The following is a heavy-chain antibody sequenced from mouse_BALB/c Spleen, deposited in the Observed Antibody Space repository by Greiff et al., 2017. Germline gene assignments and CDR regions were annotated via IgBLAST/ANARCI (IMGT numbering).Heavy chain of an antibody. Sequence: VHLVESGPGLVAPSQSLSITCTVSGFSLTSYGVHWVRQPPGKGLEWLGVIWAGGSTNYNSALMSRLSISKDNSKSQVFLKMNSLQTDDTAMYYCARAYYYGSSYVRYAMDYWGQGTSVTVSS. CDR3: ARAYYYGSSYVRYAMDY. J-gene: IGHJ4*01. CDR1: GFSLTSYG. D-gene: IGHD1-1*01. V-gene: IGHV2-9*02. CDR2: IWAGGST.